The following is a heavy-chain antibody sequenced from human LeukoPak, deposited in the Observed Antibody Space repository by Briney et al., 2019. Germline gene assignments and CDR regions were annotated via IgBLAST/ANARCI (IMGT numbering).Heavy chain of an antibody. V-gene: IGHV3-73*01. CDR1: GFTFSGSA. J-gene: IGHJ4*02. Sequence: GGSLRLSCAASGFTFSGSAMHWVRQASGKGLEWVGRIRSKANSYATAYAASVKGRFTISRDDSKNTAYLQMNSLRVEDTAVFYCARDQYDTWSRRGNFDSWGQGTLVIVSS. D-gene: IGHD3-3*01. CDR2: IRSKANSYAT. CDR3: ARDQYDTWSRRGNFDS.